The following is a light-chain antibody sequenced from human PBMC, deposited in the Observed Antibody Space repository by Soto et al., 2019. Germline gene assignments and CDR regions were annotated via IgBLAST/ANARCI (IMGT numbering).Light chain of an antibody. V-gene: IGKV3-11*01. Sequence: EIVLTQSPATLSLSPGEIATFSCKASQSVGTILAWFQQKPGQAPRLLIYDASVRATGIPARFSGSGSGTDFTLTISRLQPEDIAMYYWQQSSNWPPWTFGRGTRVEI. CDR1: QSVGTI. J-gene: IGKJ1*01. CDR3: QQSSNWPPWT. CDR2: DAS.